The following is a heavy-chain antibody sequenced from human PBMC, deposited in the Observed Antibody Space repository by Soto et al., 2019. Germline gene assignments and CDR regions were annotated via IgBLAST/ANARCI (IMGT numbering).Heavy chain of an antibody. CDR1: GFTFSDYG. D-gene: IGHD3-3*01. CDR2: LWYDGSGE. J-gene: IGHJ4*02. V-gene: IGHV3-33*08. CDR3: ARDSVRFLEHFSKDYFDY. Sequence: QVHLVESGGGVVRPGGSLRLSCAGSGFTFSDYGMHWVRQAPGKGLEWVAVLWYDGSGEYYTDSVRGRFTISRVNSKNTLYLQMNNLRDEDTGVYYCARDSVRFLEHFSKDYFDYWGQGTRVTVSS.